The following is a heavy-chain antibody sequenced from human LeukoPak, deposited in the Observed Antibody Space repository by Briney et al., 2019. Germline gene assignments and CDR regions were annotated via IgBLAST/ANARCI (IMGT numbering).Heavy chain of an antibody. CDR2: INHSGST. Sequence: PSETLSLTCAVYGGSFSGYYWSWIRQPPRKGLEWIGEINHSGSTNYNPSLKSRVTISVDTSKNQFSLKLSSVTAADTAVYYCARLEDYGSGSYYKFNWFDPWGQGTLVTVSS. D-gene: IGHD3-10*01. V-gene: IGHV4-34*01. CDR1: GGSFSGYY. CDR3: ARLEDYGSGSYYKFNWFDP. J-gene: IGHJ5*02.